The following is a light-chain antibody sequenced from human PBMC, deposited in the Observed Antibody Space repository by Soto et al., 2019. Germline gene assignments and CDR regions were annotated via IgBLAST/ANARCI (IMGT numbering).Light chain of an antibody. CDR3: QQANTFPIT. CDR2: TTS. CDR1: QGINRW. J-gene: IGKJ5*01. Sequence: DIQMTQSPSFMSASVGDRVTVTCRASQGINRWLAWYQQKPGKAPKLLIYTTSTLASGGPSRFSGSGSGTAFTLTISSLQPEDFAPYYWQQANTFPITFGQGTRQEIK. V-gene: IGKV1-12*01.